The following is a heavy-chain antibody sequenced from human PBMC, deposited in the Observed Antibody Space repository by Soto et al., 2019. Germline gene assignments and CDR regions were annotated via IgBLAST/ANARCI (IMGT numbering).Heavy chain of an antibody. D-gene: IGHD5-18*01. CDR3: ARVRRSLLSITALDT. CDR1: GYRFTGYG. J-gene: IGHJ5*02. CDR2: INPKSGAT. Sequence: ASVKVSCKASGYRFTGYGLPWVRQAPGQGLQWMGWINPKSGATDYAQKFQGRVTMTRDTSTSTVYMALSSLRSDDTAIYFCARVRRSLLSITALDTWGQGTPVTVS. V-gene: IGHV1-2*02.